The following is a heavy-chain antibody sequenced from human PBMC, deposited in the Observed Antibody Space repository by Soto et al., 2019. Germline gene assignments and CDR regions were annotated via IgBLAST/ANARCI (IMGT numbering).Heavy chain of an antibody. CDR3: ARVRIDHEWFDP. Sequence: SETLSLTCTVSGGSISSSSYYWGWIRQSPGKGLEWIGNIYSSGSTYCNTSLKSRVTISADTSKNQFSLTLRFVTAADTAVYYCARVRIDHEWFDPWGLGTLVTV. CDR2: IYSSGST. V-gene: IGHV4-39*01. CDR1: GGSISSSSYY. J-gene: IGHJ5*02.